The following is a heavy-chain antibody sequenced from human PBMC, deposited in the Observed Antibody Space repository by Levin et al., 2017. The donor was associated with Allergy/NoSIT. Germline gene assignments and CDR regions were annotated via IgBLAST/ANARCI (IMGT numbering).Heavy chain of an antibody. Sequence: GESLKISCKASGYTFTGYYMHWVRQAPGQGLEWMGWINPNSGGTNYAQKFQGRVTMTRDTSISTAYMELSRLRSDDTAVYYCARLGFVVVAATSAFDIWGQGTMVTVSS. J-gene: IGHJ3*02. CDR3: ARLGFVVVAATSAFDI. D-gene: IGHD2-15*01. V-gene: IGHV1-2*02. CDR2: INPNSGGT. CDR1: GYTFTGYY.